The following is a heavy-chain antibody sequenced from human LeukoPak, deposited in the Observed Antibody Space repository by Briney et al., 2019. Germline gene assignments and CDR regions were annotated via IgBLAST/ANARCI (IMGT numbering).Heavy chain of an antibody. CDR3: APSMGPFYGDYEGAQYDY. CDR1: GGSISRSSYY. J-gene: IGHJ4*02. V-gene: IGHV4-39*07. D-gene: IGHD4-17*01. Sequence: PSETLSLTCTVSGGSISRSSYYWGWIRQPPGKGLEWIGSIYYSGSTYYNPSLKSRVTISVDTSKNQFSLKLSSVTAADTAVYYCAPSMGPFYGDYEGAQYDYWGQGTLVTVSS. CDR2: IYYSGST.